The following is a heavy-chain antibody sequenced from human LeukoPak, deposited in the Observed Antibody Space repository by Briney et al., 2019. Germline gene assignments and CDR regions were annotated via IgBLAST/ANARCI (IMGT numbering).Heavy chain of an antibody. V-gene: IGHV3-48*01. D-gene: IGHD6-6*01. CDR2: ISNTGSVI. CDR3: ARDSFYSSSL. CDR1: GSTFRSHT. Sequence: PGGSQRLSCAASGSTFRSHTMNWVRQAPGKGLEWISYISNTGSVIYYADSVKGRFTISRDNSKNSLYLQMNSLRAEDTAVYYCARDSFYSSSLWGQGTLVTVSS. J-gene: IGHJ4*02.